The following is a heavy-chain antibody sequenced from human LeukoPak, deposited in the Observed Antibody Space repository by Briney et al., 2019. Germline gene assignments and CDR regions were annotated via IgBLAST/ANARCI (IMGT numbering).Heavy chain of an antibody. Sequence: ETLSLTCTVSDDSITMYYWTWIRQPPGKGLEWVSSISSSSSYIYYADSVKGRFTISRDNAKNSLYLQMNSLRAEDTAVYYCARAQNSWYYYDSSGYPNDAFDIWGQGTMVTVSS. CDR2: ISSSSSYI. J-gene: IGHJ3*02. CDR1: DDSITMYY. V-gene: IGHV3-21*01. D-gene: IGHD3-22*01. CDR3: ARAQNSWYYYDSSGYPNDAFDI.